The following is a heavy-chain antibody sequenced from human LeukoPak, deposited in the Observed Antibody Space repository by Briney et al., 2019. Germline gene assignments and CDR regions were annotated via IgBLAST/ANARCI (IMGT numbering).Heavy chain of an antibody. J-gene: IGHJ6*03. V-gene: IGHV3-48*04. CDR2: ITSGGSTI. CDR3: ARDLGSHGSGSLLYYYYYMDV. D-gene: IGHD3-10*01. CDR1: GFTFSSYW. Sequence: PGGSLRLSCAASGFTFSSYWMSWVRQAPGKGLEWVSYITSGGSTIYYADSVKGRFTISRDNAKNSLYLQMNSLKAEDTAVYYCARDLGSHGSGSLLYYYYYMDVWGKGTTVTVSS.